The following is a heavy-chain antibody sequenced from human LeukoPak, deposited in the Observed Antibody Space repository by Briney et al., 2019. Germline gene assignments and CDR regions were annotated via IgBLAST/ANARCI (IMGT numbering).Heavy chain of an antibody. J-gene: IGHJ6*03. CDR2: IKQDGSEK. D-gene: IGHD3-10*01. Sequence: GGSLRLSCAASGFTFSSYWMSWARQAPGKGLEWVANIKQDGSEKYYVDSVKGRFTISRDNAKNSLYLQMNSLRAEDTAVYYCARRVGTMVRRVITNYYYYYYMDVWGKGTTVTISS. CDR3: ARRVGTMVRRVITNYYYYYYMDV. V-gene: IGHV3-7*01. CDR1: GFTFSSYW.